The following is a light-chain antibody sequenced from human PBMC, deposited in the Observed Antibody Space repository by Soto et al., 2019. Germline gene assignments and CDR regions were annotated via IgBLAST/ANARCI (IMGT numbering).Light chain of an antibody. Sequence: EIVLTQSPGTLSLSPGERATLSCGASQSLSSSQLAWYQQKPGQAPRLLIHDASSRATGIPDRFSGSGSGTDFTLTIRRLEPEDFAVYYCQQYGSSPRTFGQGTKVDIK. V-gene: IGKV3-20*01. CDR1: QSLSSSQ. CDR3: QQYGSSPRT. CDR2: DAS. J-gene: IGKJ1*01.